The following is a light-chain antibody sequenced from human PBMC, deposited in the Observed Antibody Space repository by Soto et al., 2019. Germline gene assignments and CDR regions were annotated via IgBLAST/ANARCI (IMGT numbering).Light chain of an antibody. CDR1: QRLLYSNGYNY. V-gene: IGKV2-28*01. CDR2: LGS. CDR3: MQARHIPFT. Sequence: DIVMTQSPLSLPVTPGEPSSISCRSSQRLLYSNGYNYLDWYLQKPGQSPQLLIYLGSNRASGAPDRFSGSGSGTYFTLNITRVEAEDVGLYYCMQARHIPFTFGPGTKVDI. J-gene: IGKJ3*01.